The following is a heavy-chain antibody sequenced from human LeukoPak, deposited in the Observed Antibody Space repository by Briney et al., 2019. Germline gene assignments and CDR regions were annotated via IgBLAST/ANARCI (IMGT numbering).Heavy chain of an antibody. CDR3: ASRQWDLLDY. D-gene: IGHD1-26*01. J-gene: IGHJ4*02. Sequence: AGGSLRLSCAASGFSFSGYAMSWVRQAPGKGLEWVSGISGGGGSTYYADSVKGRFTISRDNSKNTLFLQVNNLRAEDTAVYYCASRQWDLLDYWGQGTLVTVSS. CDR2: ISGGGGST. V-gene: IGHV3-23*01. CDR1: GFSFSGYA.